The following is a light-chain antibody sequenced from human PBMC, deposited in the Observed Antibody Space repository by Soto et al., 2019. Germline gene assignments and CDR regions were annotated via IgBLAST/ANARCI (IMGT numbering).Light chain of an antibody. CDR3: QQYNSYSPLT. J-gene: IGKJ5*01. CDR2: DAS. CDR1: QSISSY. Sequence: DIQMTQSPSSLSASVGDRVIITCRASQSISSYLNWYQQKPGKAPKLLIYDASSLESGVPSRFSGSGSGTEFTLTISSLQPDDFATYYCQQYNSYSPLTFGQGTRLENK. V-gene: IGKV1-5*01.